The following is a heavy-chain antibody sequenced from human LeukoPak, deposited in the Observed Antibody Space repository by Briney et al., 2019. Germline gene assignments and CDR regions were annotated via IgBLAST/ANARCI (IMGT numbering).Heavy chain of an antibody. CDR1: SGSFSGYY. CDR2: INHSGST. CDR3: ARGLPGPFDI. Sequence: SGTLSLTCAVYSGSFSGYYWSWIRQPPGKGLEWIGEINHSGSTNYNPSLKSRVTISVDTSKKQFSLKLSSVAAADTAVYYCARGLPGPFDIWGQGTMVTVSS. J-gene: IGHJ3*02. V-gene: IGHV4-34*01. D-gene: IGHD2-2*01.